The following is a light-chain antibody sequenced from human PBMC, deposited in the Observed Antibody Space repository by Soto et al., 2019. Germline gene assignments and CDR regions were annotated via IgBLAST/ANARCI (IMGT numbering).Light chain of an antibody. CDR1: HDIKKY. Sequence: DIQMTQSPSSLSASVGDRVTITCQASHDIKKYLNWYQEKPGKAPKLLIFDASNLQTGVPSRFSGSGSGTHSSFTISSLQPEDIATYYCQRYDSVPPTFGQGTRLDIK. CDR3: QRYDSVPPT. V-gene: IGKV1-33*01. CDR2: DAS. J-gene: IGKJ5*01.